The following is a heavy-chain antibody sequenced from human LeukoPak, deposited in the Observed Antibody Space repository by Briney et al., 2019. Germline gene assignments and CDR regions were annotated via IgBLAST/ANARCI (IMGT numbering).Heavy chain of an antibody. V-gene: IGHV4-59*11. Sequence: SETLSLTCTVSGGSISSHYWSWIRQPPGKGLEWIGYIYCSGSTNYNPSLKSRVTISVDTSKNQFSLKLSSVTAADTAVYYCARERAYDFWSGYLDYWGQGTLVTVSS. J-gene: IGHJ4*02. D-gene: IGHD3-3*01. CDR3: ARERAYDFWSGYLDY. CDR1: GGSISSHY. CDR2: IYCSGST.